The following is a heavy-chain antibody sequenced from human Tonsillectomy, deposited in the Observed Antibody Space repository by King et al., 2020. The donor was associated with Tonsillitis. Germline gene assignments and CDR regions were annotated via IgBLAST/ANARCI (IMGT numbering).Heavy chain of an antibody. J-gene: IGHJ4*02. CDR1: GGSISSSSYY. Sequence: QLQESGPGLVKPSETLSLTCTVSGGSISSSSYYWGWIRQPPGKGLEWIGSIYYSGSTYYNPSLKSRVTISVDTSKNQFSLKLSSVTAADTAVYYCARRSNWGYYFDYWGQGTLVTVSS. CDR2: IYYSGST. V-gene: IGHV4-39*07. CDR3: ARRSNWGYYFDY. D-gene: IGHD7-27*01.